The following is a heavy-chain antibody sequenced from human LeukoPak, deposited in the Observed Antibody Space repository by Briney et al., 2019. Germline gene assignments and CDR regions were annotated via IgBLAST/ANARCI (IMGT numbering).Heavy chain of an antibody. D-gene: IGHD3-9*01. CDR3: AKFYDILTGYFDH. J-gene: IGHJ4*02. Sequence: GGSLRDSSAASGFTFTTYAMCWVRQSPGKGLEWVSSISGGGGGTYYAEFVKGRFTISRDNSKNTLYLQMNSLRAEDTAVYYCAKFYDILTGYFDHWGEGTLVSASS. CDR1: GFTFTTYA. V-gene: IGHV3-23*01. CDR2: ISGGGGGT.